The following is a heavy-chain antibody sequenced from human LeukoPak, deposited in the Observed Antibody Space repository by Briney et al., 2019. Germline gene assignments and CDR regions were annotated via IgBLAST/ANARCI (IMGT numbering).Heavy chain of an antibody. Sequence: SETLSLTCAVYGGSFSGYYWSWIRQPPGKGLEWIGEINHSGSTNYNPSLKSRVTISVDTSKNQFSLKLSSVTAADTAVYYCARRIFGVVRYYYMDVWGKGTTVTVSS. J-gene: IGHJ6*03. CDR1: GGSFSGYY. V-gene: IGHV4-34*01. D-gene: IGHD3-3*01. CDR3: ARRIFGVVRYYYMDV. CDR2: INHSGST.